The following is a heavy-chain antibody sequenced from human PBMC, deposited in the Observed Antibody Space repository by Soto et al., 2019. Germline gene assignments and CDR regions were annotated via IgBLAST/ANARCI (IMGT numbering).Heavy chain of an antibody. V-gene: IGHV5-51*01. Sequence: GESLKISCKGSGYNFAGYWIAWVRQMPGKGLELVGIIYPSDSDTRYRPSFQGQVTISADKSISSAYLQWSSLRASDTAMYYCARGGVSTRTFDYWGQGTPVTVPQ. J-gene: IGHJ4*02. CDR3: ARGGVSTRTFDY. CDR2: IYPSDSDT. CDR1: GYNFAGYW. D-gene: IGHD3-3*01.